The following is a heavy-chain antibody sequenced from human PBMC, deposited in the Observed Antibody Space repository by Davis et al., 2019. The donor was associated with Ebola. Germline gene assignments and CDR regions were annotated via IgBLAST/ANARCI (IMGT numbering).Heavy chain of an antibody. D-gene: IGHD3-22*01. Sequence: MPLETLSLTCTVSGGSFRSGDYYWSWIRQPPGKGLEWIGYLYYSGNTHYNPSLKSRVTISVDTSKNQFSLKLSSVTAADTAVYYCARSAAQYFYDGSNYHSTAGTDFDYWGQGTLVTVSS. CDR1: GGSFRSGDYY. CDR2: LYYSGNT. J-gene: IGHJ4*02. CDR3: ARSAAQYFYDGSNYHSTAGTDFDY. V-gene: IGHV4-30-4*01.